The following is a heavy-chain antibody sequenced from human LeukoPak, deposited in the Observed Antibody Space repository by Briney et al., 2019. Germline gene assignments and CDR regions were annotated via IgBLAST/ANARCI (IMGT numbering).Heavy chain of an antibody. Sequence: SETLSLTCTVSGGAITIHYWSWIRQPAGKALEWIGRIYPSGSTDYNPSLKSRVTMSIDTSKSQFSLKLTSVTAADTAIYYCASVSSRYHYFDYWSQGTLVTVSS. J-gene: IGHJ4*02. CDR1: GGAITIHY. CDR2: IYPSGST. CDR3: ASVSSRYHYFDY. V-gene: IGHV4-4*07. D-gene: IGHD3-22*01.